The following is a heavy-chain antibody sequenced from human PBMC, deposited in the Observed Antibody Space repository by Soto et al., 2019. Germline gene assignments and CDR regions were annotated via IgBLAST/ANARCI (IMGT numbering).Heavy chain of an antibody. D-gene: IGHD1-1*01. CDR1: GGSVSGGSYY. CDR3: ARGNWNYPWFDP. V-gene: IGHV4-61*03. Sequence: SETLSLTCTVSGGSVSGGSYYWSWIRQPPGKGLEWIGFIYYSGSTNYNPSLKSRVTMSLDTSRNHFSLNLNSVTAADTALYFCARGNWNYPWFDPWGQGTLVTVSS. CDR2: IYYSGST. J-gene: IGHJ5*02.